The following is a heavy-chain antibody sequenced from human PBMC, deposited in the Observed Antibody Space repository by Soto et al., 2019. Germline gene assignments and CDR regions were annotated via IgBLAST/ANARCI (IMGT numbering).Heavy chain of an antibody. CDR3: ARGSKQDY. Sequence: EVQLVESGGDLVQPGGSLRLSCVASGFTFSPYWMSWVRQAPGRGLQWVATINNDGSEKYYADSVKGRFTISRDNARDSLYLQLTGPRAEDTAIYYYARGSKQDYWGQGTLVAVSS. CDR1: GFTFSPYW. J-gene: IGHJ4*02. V-gene: IGHV3-7*03. CDR2: INNDGSEK.